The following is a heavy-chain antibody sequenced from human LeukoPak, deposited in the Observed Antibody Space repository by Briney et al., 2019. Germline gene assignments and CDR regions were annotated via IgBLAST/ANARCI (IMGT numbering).Heavy chain of an antibody. Sequence: QAGGSLRLSCAASGFTFSSYSMSWVRQAPGKGLEWVSVIYSGGSTYYADSVRGRFTVSRDESKNTLYLQMNSLRAEDTGLYYCARERVPSGSYFDYWGQGTLVTVSS. CDR3: ARERVPSGSYFDY. CDR1: GFTFSSYS. J-gene: IGHJ4*02. V-gene: IGHV3-66*01. CDR2: IYSGGST. D-gene: IGHD1-26*01.